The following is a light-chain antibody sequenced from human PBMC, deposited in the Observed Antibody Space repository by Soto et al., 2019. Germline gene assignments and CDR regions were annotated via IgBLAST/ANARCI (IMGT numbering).Light chain of an antibody. J-gene: IGKJ4*01. CDR3: QQYGSSPRT. CDR1: QSVSNSY. Sequence: EIVLTQSPGTLSLSPGERATLSYRASQSVSNSYLAWYQQKPGQAPRLLIYVASSRATGIPDRFSGSGSGTDFTLTINRLEPEDSAVYYCQQYGSSPRTFGGGTKVEIK. V-gene: IGKV3-20*01. CDR2: VAS.